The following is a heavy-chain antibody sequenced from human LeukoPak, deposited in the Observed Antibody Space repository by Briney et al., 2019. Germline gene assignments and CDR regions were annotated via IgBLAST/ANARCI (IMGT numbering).Heavy chain of an antibody. CDR2: INSDGSST. CDR3: ARGPKFAIRMIVVVTKGHFDY. Sequence: GGSLRLSCAASGFTFSSYWMHWVRQAPGKGLVWVSRINSDGSSTSYADSVKGRFTISRDNSKNTLYLQMNSLRAEDTAVYYCARGPKFAIRMIVVVTKGHFDYWGQGTLVTVSS. CDR1: GFTFSSYW. D-gene: IGHD3-22*01. V-gene: IGHV3-74*01. J-gene: IGHJ4*02.